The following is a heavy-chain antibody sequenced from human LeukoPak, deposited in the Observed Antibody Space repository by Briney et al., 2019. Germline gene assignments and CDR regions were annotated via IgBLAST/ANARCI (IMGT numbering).Heavy chain of an antibody. CDR1: GFTFSSYS. D-gene: IGHD2-15*01. V-gene: IGHV3-21*01. Sequence: GGSLRLSCAASGFTFSSYSMNWVRQAPGKGLEWVSSISSSSSYIYYADSVKGRFTISRDNAKNSLYLQMNSLRAEDTAVYYCARELVEDATYYYYGMDVWGQGTTVTVSS. J-gene: IGHJ6*02. CDR2: ISSSSSYI. CDR3: ARELVEDATYYYYGMDV.